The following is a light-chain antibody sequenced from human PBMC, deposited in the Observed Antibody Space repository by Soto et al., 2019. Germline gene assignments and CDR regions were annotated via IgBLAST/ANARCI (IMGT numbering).Light chain of an antibody. J-gene: IGKJ5*01. V-gene: IGKV3-11*01. CDR3: QQRSGWSSIT. Sequence: EIVMTQSPVTLSSYPGERASLSFMASQGVSSFLAWYQHKPGQAPRLLIHDASHRATGIPARFSGSGSGTDFTLPISGLEPEDFAVYYCQQRSGWSSITFCQGTRLEIK. CDR1: QGVSSF. CDR2: DAS.